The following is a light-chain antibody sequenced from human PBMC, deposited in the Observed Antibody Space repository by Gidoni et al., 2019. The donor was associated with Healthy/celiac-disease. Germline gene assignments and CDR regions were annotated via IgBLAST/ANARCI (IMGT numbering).Light chain of an antibody. CDR3: QQYGSFT. CDR1: QSVSSSY. CDR2: GAS. J-gene: IGKJ3*01. Sequence: EIRLPQSPGTLSLSPGERATLSCRSSQSVSSSYLAWYQQKPGQAPRLRIYGASSRATGSPDRSSGSGSGTDFTITISRLEPEDFAVYYCQQYGSFTFGPGTKVDIK. V-gene: IGKV3-20*01.